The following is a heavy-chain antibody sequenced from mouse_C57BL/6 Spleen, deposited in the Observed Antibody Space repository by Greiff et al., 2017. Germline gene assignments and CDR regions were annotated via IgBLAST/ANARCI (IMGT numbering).Heavy chain of an antibody. CDR2: IDPENGDT. D-gene: IGHD2-4*01. CDR1: GFNIKDDY. CDR3: TADYDAPYAMDY. Sequence: EVQLQQSGAELVRPGASVKLSCTASGFNIKDDYMHWVKQRPEQGLEWIGWIDPENGDTEYASKFQGKATITADTSSNTAYLQLSSLTSEDTAVYYCTADYDAPYAMDYWGQGTSVTVSS. J-gene: IGHJ4*01. V-gene: IGHV14-4*01.